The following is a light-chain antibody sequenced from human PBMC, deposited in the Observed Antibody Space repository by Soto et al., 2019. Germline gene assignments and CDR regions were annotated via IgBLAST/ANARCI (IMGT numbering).Light chain of an antibody. CDR2: SDN. CDR1: SSNIGTNT. CDR3: DAWDVSLVV. V-gene: IGLV1-44*01. Sequence: QTVVTQPPSASGTPGQRVTISCSGSSSNIGTNTVIWYQQLPGAAPKLLIYSDNQRPSGVPDRFAASKSATAASLAISGLQSEDEVIYSCDAWDVSLVVFGGGTKLTVL. J-gene: IGLJ2*01.